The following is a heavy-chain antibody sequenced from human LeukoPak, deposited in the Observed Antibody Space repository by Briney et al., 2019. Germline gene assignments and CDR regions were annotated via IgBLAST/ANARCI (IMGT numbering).Heavy chain of an antibody. V-gene: IGHV6-1*01. D-gene: IGHD2-8*01. J-gene: IGHJ4*02. CDR3: AGDSENGVSYFPI. CDR1: GDNVSSTAST. CDR2: TYYQRSKWFR. Sequence: SQTLSLTCVISGDNVSSTASTWNWIRQSPSRGLEWLGRTYYQRSKWFRNYAPSLEGRITIAPDTSKNQFSLHLNSVTPEDTAFYYCAGDSENGVSYFPIWGQGTLVTVSS.